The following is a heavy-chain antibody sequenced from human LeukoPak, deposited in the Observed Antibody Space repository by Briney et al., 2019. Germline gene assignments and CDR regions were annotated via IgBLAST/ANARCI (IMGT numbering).Heavy chain of an antibody. CDR2: IHYSGAT. V-gene: IGHV4-59*08. CDR3: ARHSYNYYGLDV. CDR1: GGSISPYY. Sequence: SETLSLTCTVSGGSISPYYWSWIRQPPGKGLEWIGYIHYSGATNYNPSLKSRVTMSVDTSNNHLSLRLTSVTAADTALYYCARHSYNYYGLDVWGQGTTITVSS. J-gene: IGHJ6*02.